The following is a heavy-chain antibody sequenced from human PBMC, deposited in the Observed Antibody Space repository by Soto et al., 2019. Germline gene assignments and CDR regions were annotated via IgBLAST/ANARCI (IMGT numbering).Heavy chain of an antibody. CDR3: ARDPPGXSSWYSLSDSYYYGMDV. J-gene: IGHJ6*02. CDR2: INTGNGNT. D-gene: IGHD6-13*01. Sequence: ASVKVSCKASGYTLTIYAVHWVRQAPGQRLEWMGRINTGNGNTKYSQKFQGRVTITRDTSASTAHMELRSLRDEDTAVYYCARDPPGXSSWYSLSDSYYYGMDVWGQGTTVTVSS. V-gene: IGHV1-3*04. CDR1: GYTLTIYA.